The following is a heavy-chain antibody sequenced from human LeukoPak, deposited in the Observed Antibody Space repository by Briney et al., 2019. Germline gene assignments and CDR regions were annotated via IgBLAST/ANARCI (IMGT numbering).Heavy chain of an antibody. D-gene: IGHD6-19*01. CDR1: GFTFSSYA. J-gene: IGHJ4*02. CDR2: ISGSTGDT. CDR3: ARGGYSSGWAFDY. Sequence: GGSLRLSCAASGFTFSSYAMSWVRQAPGKGLEWVSTISGSTGDTFYADSVKGRFTISRDNSKNTLYLQMNSLRAEDTAVYDCARGGYSSGWAFDYWGQGTLVTVSS. V-gene: IGHV3-23*01.